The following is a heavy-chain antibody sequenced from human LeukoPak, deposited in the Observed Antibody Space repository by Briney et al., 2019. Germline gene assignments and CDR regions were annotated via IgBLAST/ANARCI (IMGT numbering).Heavy chain of an antibody. CDR2: ISCGNGKT. V-gene: IGHV1-3*01. Sequence: ASMKVSCKTSGYTFTSYAIHWVRQAPGQRLEWMGWISCGNGKTQYSQNFQGRVTMTRDTSTSTVYMELSSLRSEDTAVYYCARDIHYYGMDVWGQGTTVTVSS. CDR3: ARDIHYYGMDV. CDR1: GYTFTSYA. J-gene: IGHJ6*02.